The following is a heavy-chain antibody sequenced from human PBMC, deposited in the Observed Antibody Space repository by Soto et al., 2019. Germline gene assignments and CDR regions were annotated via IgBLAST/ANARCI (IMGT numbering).Heavy chain of an antibody. CDR2: IIPIFGTA. CDR3: AKEGGYYDSSGPDAFDI. CDR1: GGTFSSYA. Sequence: ASVKVSCKASGGTFSSYAISWVRQAPGQGLEWMGGIIPIFGTANYAQKFQGRVTITADKSTSTAYMELSRLRSGDTAVYYCAKEGGYYDSSGPDAFDIWGQGTKVTVSS. V-gene: IGHV1-69*06. J-gene: IGHJ3*02. D-gene: IGHD3-22*01.